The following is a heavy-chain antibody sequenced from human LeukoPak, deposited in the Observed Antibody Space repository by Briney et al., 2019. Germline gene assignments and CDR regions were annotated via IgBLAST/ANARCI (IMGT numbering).Heavy chain of an antibody. Sequence: SQTLSLTCVISGASVSNDRTAWNWIRQSPSRGLEWLGRTYYRCKWYDDYAVSLKSRITINPDTSKNHFSLHLKSVNPEDTAVYYCARETRGMDVWGKGTTVTVSS. V-gene: IGHV6-1*01. D-gene: IGHD4-11*01. J-gene: IGHJ6*04. CDR2: TYYRCKWYD. CDR3: ARETRGMDV. CDR1: GASVSNDRTA.